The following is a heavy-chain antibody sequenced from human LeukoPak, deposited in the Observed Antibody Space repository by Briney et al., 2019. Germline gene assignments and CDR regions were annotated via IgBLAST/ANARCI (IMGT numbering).Heavy chain of an antibody. J-gene: IGHJ4*02. CDR1: GGSFSGYY. D-gene: IGHD1-26*01. Sequence: SETLSLTCAVYGGSFSGYYWSWIRQPPGKGLEWIGEINHSGSTNYNPSLKSRVTISVDTSKNQFSLKLSSVTAADTAVYYCAREHIVGATTLLDYWGRGTLVTVSS. CDR3: AREHIVGATTLLDY. V-gene: IGHV4-34*01. CDR2: INHSGST.